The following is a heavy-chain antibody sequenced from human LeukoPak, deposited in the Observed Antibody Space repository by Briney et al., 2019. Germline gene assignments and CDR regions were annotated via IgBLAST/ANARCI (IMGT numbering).Heavy chain of an antibody. CDR2: ISWNSGSI. CDR1: GFTFSSYS. V-gene: IGHV3-9*01. J-gene: IGHJ4*02. D-gene: IGHD3-10*01. Sequence: PGGSLRLSCAASGFTFSSYSMNWVRQAPGKGLEWVSGISWNSGSIGYADSVKGRFTISRDNAKNSLYLQMNSLRAEDTALYYCAKASTAVRGAFVDYWGQGTLVTVSS. CDR3: AKASTAVRGAFVDY.